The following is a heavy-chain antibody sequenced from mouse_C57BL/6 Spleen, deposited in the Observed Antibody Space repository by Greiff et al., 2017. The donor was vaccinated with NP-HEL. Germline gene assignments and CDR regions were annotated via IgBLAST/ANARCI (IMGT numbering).Heavy chain of an antibody. CDR3: ARDFYGYPYYFDY. CDR2: ISDGGSYT. D-gene: IGHD2-2*01. Sequence: EVMLVESGGGLVKPGGSLKLSCAASGFTFSSYAMSWVRQTPEKRLEWVATISDGGSYTYYPDNVKGRFTISRDNAKNNLYLQMSHLKSEDTAMYYCARDFYGYPYYFDYWGQGTTLTVSS. CDR1: GFTFSSYA. V-gene: IGHV5-4*01. J-gene: IGHJ2*01.